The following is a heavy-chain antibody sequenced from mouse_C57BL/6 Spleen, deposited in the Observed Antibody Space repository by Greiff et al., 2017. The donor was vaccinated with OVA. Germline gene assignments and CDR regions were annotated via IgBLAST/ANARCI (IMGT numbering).Heavy chain of an antibody. Sequence: VQLQESGPGLVQPSQSLSITCTVSGFSLTSYGVHWVRQPPGKGLEWLGVIWSGGSTDYNAAFISRLSISKDNSKSQVFFKMNGLQADDTAIYYCAKHDYDGYFDYWGQGTTLTVSS. V-gene: IGHV2-4*01. D-gene: IGHD2-4*01. CDR2: IWSGGST. CDR1: GFSLTSYG. J-gene: IGHJ2*01. CDR3: AKHDYDGYFDY.